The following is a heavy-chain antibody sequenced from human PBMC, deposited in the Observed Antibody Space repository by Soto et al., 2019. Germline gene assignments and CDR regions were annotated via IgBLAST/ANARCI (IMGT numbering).Heavy chain of an antibody. J-gene: IGHJ6*02. CDR1: VYTLTELS. D-gene: IGHD2-2*01. CDR2: FDPEDGET. CDR3: ATDRVPTYYYGMDV. V-gene: IGHV1-24*01. Sequence: AASVKVSCKVSVYTLTELSMHWVRQAPGKGLEWMGGFDPEDGETIYAQKFQGRVTMTEDTSTDTAYMELSSLRSEDTAVYYCATDRVPTYYYGMDVWGQGTTVTVSS.